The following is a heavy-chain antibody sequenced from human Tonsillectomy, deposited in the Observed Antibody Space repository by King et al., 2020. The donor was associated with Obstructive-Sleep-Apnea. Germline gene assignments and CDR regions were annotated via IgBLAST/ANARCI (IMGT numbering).Heavy chain of an antibody. D-gene: IGHD3-22*01. CDR3: AKVGDITYYYDSSGSQD. V-gene: IGHV1-2*02. J-gene: IGHJ4*02. CDR2: INPNSGGT. Sequence: AQLVQSGAEVKKPGASVKVSCKASGYTFTDYYMHWVRQAPGQGLEWMGWINPNSGGTNYAQKFQGRVTMTRDTSISTAYMELSRLRSDDTAVYYCAKVGDITYYYDSSGSQDWGQGTLVTVSS. CDR1: GYTFTDYY.